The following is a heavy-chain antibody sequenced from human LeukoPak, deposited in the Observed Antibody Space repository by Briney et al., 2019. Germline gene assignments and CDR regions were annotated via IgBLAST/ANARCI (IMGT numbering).Heavy chain of an antibody. CDR3: AKASRSSGYYKTQMGYFGY. Sequence: PGGSLRLSCAASGFTFSSYAMSWVRQSPGKGLEWVSAIRGSGGSTYYADSVKGRFTISRDNSKNTLYLQMNSLRAEDTAVYYCAKASRSSGYYKTQMGYFGYWGQGTLVTVSS. CDR1: GFTFSSYA. CDR2: IRGSGGST. V-gene: IGHV3-23*01. J-gene: IGHJ4*02. D-gene: IGHD3-22*01.